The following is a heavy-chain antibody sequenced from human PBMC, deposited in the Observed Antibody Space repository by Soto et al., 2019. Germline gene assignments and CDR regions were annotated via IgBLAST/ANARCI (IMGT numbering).Heavy chain of an antibody. CDR2: ISWNSGVT. V-gene: IGHV3-9*01. J-gene: IGHJ6*01. CDR3: VKGSNYYGMDV. Sequence: EVQLVESGGGLVHPGRSLRLSCAASGFTFGDYAIHWVRQAPGKGLEWVSGISWNSGVTVYADSVRGRFTVFRDNARNSVYLQMNSLRREDTVLYYCVKGSNYYGMDVW. CDR1: GFTFGDYA.